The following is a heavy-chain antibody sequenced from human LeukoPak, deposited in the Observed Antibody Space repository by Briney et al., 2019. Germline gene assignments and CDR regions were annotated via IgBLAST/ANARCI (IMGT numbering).Heavy chain of an antibody. J-gene: IGHJ4*02. Sequence: SQTLSLTCTVSGGSINSGSYYWSWIRQPAGKGLEWIGRIYTSGSTDYNPSLKSRVTMSVDTSKNQFSLKLSSVTAADTAVYYCARFYYDIEGYYFDYWGQGTLVTVSS. CDR2: IYTSGST. V-gene: IGHV4-61*02. CDR1: GGSINSGSYY. D-gene: IGHD3-9*01. CDR3: ARFYYDIEGYYFDY.